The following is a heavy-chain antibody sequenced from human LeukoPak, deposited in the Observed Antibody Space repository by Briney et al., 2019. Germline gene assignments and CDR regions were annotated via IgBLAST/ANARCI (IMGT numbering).Heavy chain of an antibody. CDR3: ARDRLVGDFWSGYYPGDAFDI. CDR1: GYTFTGSY. D-gene: IGHD3-3*01. Sequence: GASVKVSCKASGYTFTGSYLHWVRQAPGQGLEWMGWLNPNSGDTKDALKFQGRVTMTRDTSINTAYMELSRLTSDDTAVYYCARDRLVGDFWSGYYPGDAFDIWGQGTMVTVSS. J-gene: IGHJ3*02. V-gene: IGHV1-2*02. CDR2: LNPNSGDT.